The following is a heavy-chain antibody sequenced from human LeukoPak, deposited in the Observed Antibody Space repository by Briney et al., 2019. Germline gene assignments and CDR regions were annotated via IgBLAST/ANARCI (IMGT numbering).Heavy chain of an antibody. J-gene: IGHJ6*02. D-gene: IGHD6-19*01. CDR1: GFTFSSYE. Sequence: TGGSLRLSCAASGFTFSSYEMNWVRQAPGRGLEWLSYISSSGSSTSYADSVKGRFTISRDNAENSLYVQMNRLRDEDTAIYCCARARVAGDRYYFYGMDVWGQGTTVTVSS. V-gene: IGHV3-48*03. CDR2: ISSSGSST. CDR3: ARARVAGDRYYFYGMDV.